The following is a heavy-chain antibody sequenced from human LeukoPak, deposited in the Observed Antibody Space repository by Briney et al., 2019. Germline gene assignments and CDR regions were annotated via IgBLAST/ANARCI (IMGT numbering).Heavy chain of an antibody. D-gene: IGHD3-10*01. V-gene: IGHV3-7*01. CDR1: GFTFSSYW. J-gene: IGHJ3*02. CDR2: IKQDGSEK. Sequence: GGSLRLSCAASGFTFSSYWMSWVRQAPGKGLEWVANIKQDGSEKYYVDSVKRRFTISRDNAKNSLYLQMNSLRAEDTAVYYCATLTSRGVTGEDAFDIWGQGTMVTVSS. CDR3: ATLTSRGVTGEDAFDI.